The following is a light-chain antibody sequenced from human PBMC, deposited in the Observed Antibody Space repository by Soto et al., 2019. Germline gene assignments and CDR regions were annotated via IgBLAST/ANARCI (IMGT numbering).Light chain of an antibody. CDR3: QHYNSYSEA. J-gene: IGKJ1*01. CDR1: QSISSY. CDR2: KAS. V-gene: IGKV1-5*03. Sequence: DTQMNQSPSSLSASVGDSIAITCRASQSISSYLNWYQQKPGKAPKLLIYKASTLKSGVPSRFSGSGSGTEFTLTISSLQPDDFATYYCQHYNSYSEAFGQGTKVDIK.